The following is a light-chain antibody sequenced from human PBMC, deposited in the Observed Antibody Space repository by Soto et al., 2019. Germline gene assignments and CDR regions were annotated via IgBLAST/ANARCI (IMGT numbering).Light chain of an antibody. CDR1: QDIRSS. Sequence: EIVMTQSPATLSVSPGERVTLSCRASQDIRSSLAWYQQKPGQAPRLLIYGASIRSTGVPATFSGSGSGTELTLSITSLQSEHPGVYSCQQDRSWPLTFGGGTKVDIK. J-gene: IGKJ4*01. CDR2: GAS. CDR3: QQDRSWPLT. V-gene: IGKV3-15*01.